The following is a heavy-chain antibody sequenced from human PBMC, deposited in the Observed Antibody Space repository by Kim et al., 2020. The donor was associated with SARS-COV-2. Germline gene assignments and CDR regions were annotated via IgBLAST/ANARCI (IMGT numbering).Heavy chain of an antibody. CDR1: GFTFSSYG. J-gene: IGHJ4*02. CDR2: IWYDGSNK. V-gene: IGHV3-33*01. CDR3: ARDTRPYYDSSGYFY. Sequence: GGSLRLSCAASGFTFSSYGMHWVRQAPGKGLEWVAVIWYDGSNKYYADSVKGRFTISRDNSKNTLYLQMNSLRAEDTAVYYCARDTRPYYDSSGYFYWGQGTLVTVSS. D-gene: IGHD3-22*01.